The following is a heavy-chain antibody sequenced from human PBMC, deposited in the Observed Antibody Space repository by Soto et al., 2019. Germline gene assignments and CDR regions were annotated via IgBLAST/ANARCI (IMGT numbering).Heavy chain of an antibody. Sequence: LRLSCAASGFAFSTYSMNWVRQAPGKGLEWVSSISTSSTFVYYADSQKGRFTISRDDAKNSLYLQMNSLRAEDTALYYCATAGESSRYYFDSWGQGTLVTVSS. CDR2: ISTSSTFV. J-gene: IGHJ4*02. CDR1: GFAFSTYS. D-gene: IGHD3-16*01. V-gene: IGHV3-21*01. CDR3: ATAGESSRYYFDS.